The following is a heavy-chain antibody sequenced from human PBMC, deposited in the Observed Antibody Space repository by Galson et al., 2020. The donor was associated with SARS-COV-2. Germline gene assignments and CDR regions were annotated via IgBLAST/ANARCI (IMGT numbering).Heavy chain of an antibody. J-gene: IGHJ4*02. CDR1: GFTFSDYY. D-gene: IGHD6-13*01. Sequence: KIGESLKISCAASGFTFSDYYMSWIRQAPGKGLEWVSYISSSSSYTNYADSVKGRFTISRDNAKNSLYLQMNSLRAEDTAVYYCARDGYSSSLPYDHIFDYWGQGTLVTVSS. CDR3: ARDGYSSSLPYDHIFDY. CDR2: ISSSSSYT. V-gene: IGHV3-11*05.